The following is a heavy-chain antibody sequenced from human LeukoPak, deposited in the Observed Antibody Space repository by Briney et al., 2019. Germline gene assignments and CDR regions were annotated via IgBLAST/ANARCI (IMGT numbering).Heavy chain of an antibody. V-gene: IGHV4-59*08. J-gene: IGHJ5*02. Sequence: PSGTLSLTCTVSGGSISSYYWSWIRQPPGKGLEWIGYIYYSGSTYYNPSLKSRVTISVDTTKNQFSLKLSSATDADTAVYYCARVADLNWSGYYKGYWFDPWGQGTLVTVSS. CDR3: ARVADLNWSGYYKGYWFDP. CDR1: GGSISSYY. CDR2: IYYSGST. D-gene: IGHD3-3*01.